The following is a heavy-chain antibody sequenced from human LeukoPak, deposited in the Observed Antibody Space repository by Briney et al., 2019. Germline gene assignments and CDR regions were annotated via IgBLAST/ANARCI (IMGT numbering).Heavy chain of an antibody. Sequence: GGSLRLSCAASGFTSSSYAMSWVRQAPGKGLEWVSSISGSGGNTFYADSVKGRFTISRDNSKNTLYLQMNSLRAEDTAAYHCAYVRNEEGDAALNYWGQGTLVTVSS. D-gene: IGHD2-21*02. CDR2: ISGSGGNT. CDR1: GFTSSSYA. J-gene: IGHJ4*02. CDR3: AYVRNEEGDAALNY. V-gene: IGHV3-23*01.